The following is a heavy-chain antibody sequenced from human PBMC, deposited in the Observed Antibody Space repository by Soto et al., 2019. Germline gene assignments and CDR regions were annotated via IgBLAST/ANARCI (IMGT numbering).Heavy chain of an antibody. CDR3: ARGRERWRQLWAYGAPNYFDY. Sequence: QVQLQQWGAGLLKPSETLSLTCAVYGGSFSCYYWSWIRQPPGKGREWIGEINHSGSTKYNPSLKSRVTISVDPTKNQFSLKLSYVPAADTAVYYCARGRERWRQLWAYGAPNYFDYWGQGTLVTVSS. CDR2: INHSGST. J-gene: IGHJ4*02. V-gene: IGHV4-34*01. CDR1: GGSFSCYY. D-gene: IGHD3-16*01.